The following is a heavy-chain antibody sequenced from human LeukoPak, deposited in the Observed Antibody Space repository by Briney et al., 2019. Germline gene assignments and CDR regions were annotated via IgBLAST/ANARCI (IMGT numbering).Heavy chain of an antibody. J-gene: IGHJ5*02. CDR3: ARGYGDRNWFDP. CDR1: RCKFSSYT. Sequence: VGSRRCSRTASRCKFSSYTMNWVRRAPGKGLYWVSSISSSSYYIYYADSVKGRFTTSRDNAENSLYLQMNSLRAEDTAVYFCARGYGDRNWFDPWGQGTLVTV. V-gene: IGHV3-21*01. D-gene: IGHD4-17*01. CDR2: ISSSSYYI.